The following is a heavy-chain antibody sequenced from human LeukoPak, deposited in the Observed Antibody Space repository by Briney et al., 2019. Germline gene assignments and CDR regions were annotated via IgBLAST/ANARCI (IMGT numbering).Heavy chain of an antibody. CDR2: IYYSGST. D-gene: IGHD2-8*02. V-gene: IGHV4-38-2*02. J-gene: IGHJ5*02. CDR1: GYFISSGYY. CDR3: ARNCTADNDVSRRDRWLDP. Sequence: KPSETLSLTCTVSGYFISSGYYWGWIRQTPGKGLEWIESIYYSGSTHYNPSLKSRVTISVDTSKNQFSLKLRSVTAADTALYYCARNCTADNDVSRRDRWLDPWGHGTLVTVSS.